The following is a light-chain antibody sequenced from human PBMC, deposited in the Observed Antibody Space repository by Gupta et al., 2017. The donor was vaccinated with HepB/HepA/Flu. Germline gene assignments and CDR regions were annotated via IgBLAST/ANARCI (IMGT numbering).Light chain of an antibody. J-gene: IGKJ1*01. CDR3: QQSYSTLWT. CDR1: QSITNY. CDR2: AAS. Sequence: DIQMTQSPSSLSASVGDRVTITCRASQSITNYLNWYQQKPGKAPKLLIYAASSLQRGVPSRFSGGGSGTDFTLTISSLQPEDFATYYCQQSYSTLWTFGQGTKVEIK. V-gene: IGKV1-39*01.